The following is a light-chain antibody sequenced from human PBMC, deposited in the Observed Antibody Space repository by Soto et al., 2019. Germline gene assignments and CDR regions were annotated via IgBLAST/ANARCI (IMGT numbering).Light chain of an antibody. Sequence: DIKMTQSPSTLSASVGERVTITCRASQSIDNWLAWYQQKPGKAPKLLIYAASTLETGVPSRFSGSGSGTEFTLTIKSLQPDDFATYYCQQFSSYSTFGQGTKV. CDR2: AAS. J-gene: IGKJ1*01. CDR3: QQFSSYST. CDR1: QSIDNW. V-gene: IGKV1-5*01.